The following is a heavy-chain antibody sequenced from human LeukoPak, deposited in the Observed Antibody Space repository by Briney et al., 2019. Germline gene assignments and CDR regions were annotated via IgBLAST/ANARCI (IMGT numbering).Heavy chain of an antibody. CDR3: ARGGGLDV. Sequence: GGSLRLSCAASGFTFSSYWMNWARQAPGKELEWVASINHNGNVNYYVDPVKGRFTISRDNAKNSLYLQMSNLRAEDTAVYFCARGGGLDVWGQGATVTVSS. CDR1: GFTFSSYW. CDR2: INHNGNVN. J-gene: IGHJ6*02. V-gene: IGHV3-7*03. D-gene: IGHD3-16*01.